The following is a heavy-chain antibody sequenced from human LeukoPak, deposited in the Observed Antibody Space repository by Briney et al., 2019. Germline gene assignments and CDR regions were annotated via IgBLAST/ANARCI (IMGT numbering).Heavy chain of an antibody. CDR3: TRDRGWQQFDY. D-gene: IGHD5-24*01. CDR1: GFTFSSYS. CDR2: ISSSSSYI. V-gene: IGHV3-21*01. J-gene: IGHJ4*02. Sequence: KAGRSLRLSCAASGFTFSSYSMNWVRQAPGKGLEWVSSISSSSSYIYYADSVKGRFTISRDNARNSLYLQMSSLRDDDTAVYYCTRDRGWQQFDYWGQGTLVTVSS.